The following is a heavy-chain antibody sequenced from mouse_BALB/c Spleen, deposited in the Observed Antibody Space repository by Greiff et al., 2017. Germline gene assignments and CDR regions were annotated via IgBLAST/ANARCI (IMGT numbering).Heavy chain of an antibody. D-gene: IGHD2-1*01. V-gene: IGHV5-12-2*01. J-gene: IGHJ3*01. CDR1: GFTFSSYT. Sequence: DVKLVESGGGLVQPGGSLKLSCAASGFTFSSYTMSWVRQTPEKRLEWVAYISNGGGSTYYPDTVKGRFTISRDNAKNTLYLQMSSLKSEDTAMYYCARPYGNFRNWFAYWGQGTLVTVSA. CDR3: ARPYGNFRNWFAY. CDR2: ISNGGGST.